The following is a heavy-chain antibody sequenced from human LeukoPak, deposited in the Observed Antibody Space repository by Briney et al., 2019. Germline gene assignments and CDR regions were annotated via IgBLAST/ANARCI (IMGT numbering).Heavy chain of an antibody. CDR1: GFTFSSYA. D-gene: IGHD6-6*01. CDR2: ISGSGGDT. J-gene: IGHJ4*02. Sequence: GGSLRLSCAASGFTFSSYAMSWVRQAPGKGLECVSAISGSGGDTFYADSVKGRFTISRDNSKNTLYLQLSSLRPDDTAVYYCAKGAPSSSSIFDFWGPGTLVTVSS. CDR3: AKGAPSSSSIFDF. V-gene: IGHV3-23*01.